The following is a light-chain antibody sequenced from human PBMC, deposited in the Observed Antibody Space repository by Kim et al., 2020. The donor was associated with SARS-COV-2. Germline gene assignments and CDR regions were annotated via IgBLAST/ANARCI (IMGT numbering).Light chain of an antibody. Sequence: IVLTQSPATLSLSAGETATLSCRASQNIRSYLAWYQQKPGQAPRLLIHDTSNRATGVPARFSGSGSGTDFTLTISSLEPEDFAVYYCQQRNSWPPAFGQGTKVDIK. CDR1: QNIRSY. J-gene: IGKJ1*01. CDR2: DTS. V-gene: IGKV3-11*01. CDR3: QQRNSWPPA.